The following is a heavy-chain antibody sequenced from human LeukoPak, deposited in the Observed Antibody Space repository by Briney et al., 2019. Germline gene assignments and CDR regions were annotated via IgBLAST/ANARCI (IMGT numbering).Heavy chain of an antibody. CDR1: GFSVTNHY. J-gene: IGHJ4*02. V-gene: IGHV3-66*01. CDR2: LYSHGPT. D-gene: IGHD3-10*01. Sequence: GGSLRLSCAASGFSVTNHYLTWVRQAPGKGLEWVSILYSHGPTYYADSVRGRFTISRDDSKNTVYLLMNSLRAEDTATYYCARNYLGMFDYWGQGTLVTVSS. CDR3: ARNYLGMFDY.